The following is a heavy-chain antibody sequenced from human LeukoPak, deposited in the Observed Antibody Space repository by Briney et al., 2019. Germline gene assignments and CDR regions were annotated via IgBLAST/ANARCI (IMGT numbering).Heavy chain of an antibody. J-gene: IGHJ4*02. V-gene: IGHV3-23*01. CDR2: ISFSGANT. D-gene: IGHD6-6*01. Sequence: GGSLRLSCAGSGFTFRDSAMTWVRQAPGKGLEWVSLISFSGANTYYADSVKGRFTISRDNSKNTLYLQMSSLRAEDTAVYYCVRGEYSSSFDWGQGTLVTVSS. CDR3: VRGEYSSSFD. CDR1: GFTFRDSA.